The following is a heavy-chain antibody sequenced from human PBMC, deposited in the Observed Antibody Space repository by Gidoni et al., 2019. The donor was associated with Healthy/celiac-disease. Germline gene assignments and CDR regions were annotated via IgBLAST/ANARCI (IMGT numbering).Heavy chain of an antibody. J-gene: IGHJ4*02. CDR2: INSDGSST. CDR3: ARGTTGTRGY. V-gene: IGHV3-74*01. Sequence: EVQLVESGGGLVQPGGSLRLSCAASGFTVSSSWMHWVRQAPGKGFVWVSRINSDGSSTSYAYSVKGRFTISRDNAKNTLYLQMDSLRAEDTAVYYCARGTTGTRGYWGQGTLVTVSS. CDR1: GFTVSSSW. D-gene: IGHD1-1*01.